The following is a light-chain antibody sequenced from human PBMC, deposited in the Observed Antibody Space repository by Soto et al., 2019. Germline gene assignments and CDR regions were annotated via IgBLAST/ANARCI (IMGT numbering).Light chain of an antibody. J-gene: IGKJ2*01. V-gene: IGKV1-5*01. CDR3: QHHKSYPYT. CDR1: QSISSW. Sequence: DIQMTQSPSTLSASVGDRVTITCRASQSISSWLTWYQQKPGKAPKLLIYDASSLETGVPSRFSGSGSGTEFTLTISSLQPDDFATYYCQHHKSYPYTFGQGTKLEIK. CDR2: DAS.